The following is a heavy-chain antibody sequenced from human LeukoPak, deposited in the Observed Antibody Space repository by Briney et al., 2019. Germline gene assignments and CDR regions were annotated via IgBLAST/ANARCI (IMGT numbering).Heavy chain of an antibody. CDR2: ISYDGSNK. D-gene: IGHD3-9*01. Sequence: GRSLRLSCAASGFTFSSYAMHWVRQAPGKGLEWVAVISYDGSNKYYADSVKGRFTISRDNSKNTLYLQMNSLRAEDTAVYYCAKVNGGGLRYFDWLLRWGQGTLVTVSS. V-gene: IGHV3-30-3*01. CDR3: AKVNGGGLRYFDWLLR. CDR1: GFTFSSYA. J-gene: IGHJ4*02.